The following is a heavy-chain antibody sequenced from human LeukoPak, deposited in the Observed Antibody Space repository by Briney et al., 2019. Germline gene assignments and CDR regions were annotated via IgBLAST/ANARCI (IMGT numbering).Heavy chain of an antibody. CDR1: AFTFSSYS. CDR3: ARAPTPGDREYYFDY. J-gene: IGHJ4*02. CDR2: ISTSSSYI. Sequence: GRSLRLSCAASAFTFSSYSMNWVRQPPGNGLEWVSSISTSSSYIYYADSVKGPFTISRDNAKDSLYLQMNSLRAEGTGVYYCARAPTPGDREYYFDYWGQGTLVTVSS. V-gene: IGHV3-21*03. D-gene: IGHD2-15*01.